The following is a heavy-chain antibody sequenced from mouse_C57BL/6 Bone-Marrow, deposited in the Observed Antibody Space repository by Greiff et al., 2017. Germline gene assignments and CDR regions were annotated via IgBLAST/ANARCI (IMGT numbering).Heavy chain of an antibody. Sequence: QVQLQQPGAELVKPGASVKMSCKASGYTFTSYWITWVKQRPGQGLEWIGDIYPGSGSTNYNEKFKSKATLTVDTSSSTAYMQLSSLTSEDSAVYYCARVWLRRAYYAMDYWGQGTSVTVSS. CDR2: IYPGSGST. V-gene: IGHV1-55*01. J-gene: IGHJ4*01. D-gene: IGHD2-2*01. CDR3: ARVWLRRAYYAMDY. CDR1: GYTFTSYW.